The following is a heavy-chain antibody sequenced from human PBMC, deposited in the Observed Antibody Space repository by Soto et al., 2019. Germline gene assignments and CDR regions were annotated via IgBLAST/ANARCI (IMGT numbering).Heavy chain of an antibody. D-gene: IGHD6-13*01. CDR3: ARDRGTSGYSSSSFDY. V-gene: IGHV3-21*01. J-gene: IGHJ4*02. CDR1: GFTFSSYS. Sequence: GGSLRLSCAASGFTFSSYSMNWVRQAPGKGLEWVSSISSSSSYIYYADSVKGRFTISRDNAKNSLYLQMNSLRAEDTAVYYCARDRGTSGYSSSSFDYWGQGTLVTVSS. CDR2: ISSSSSYI.